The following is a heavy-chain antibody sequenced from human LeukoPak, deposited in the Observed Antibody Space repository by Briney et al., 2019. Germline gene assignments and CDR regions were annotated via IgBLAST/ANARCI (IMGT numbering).Heavy chain of an antibody. Sequence: ASVKVSCKTSGCTFTDSYIHWVRQAPGQGLEWMGRNNPNSGDSNYSQKFQGRVTMTRDTSISTAYMEMSRLTFDDTAVYYCARSARHCNNGVCFTDYYIDLWGKGTTVIVSS. D-gene: IGHD2-8*01. V-gene: IGHV1-2*06. J-gene: IGHJ6*03. CDR2: NNPNSGDS. CDR3: ARSARHCNNGVCFTDYYIDL. CDR1: GCTFTDSY.